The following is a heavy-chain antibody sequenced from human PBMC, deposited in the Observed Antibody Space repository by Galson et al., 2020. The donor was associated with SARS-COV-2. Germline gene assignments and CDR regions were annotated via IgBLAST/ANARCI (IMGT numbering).Heavy chain of an antibody. V-gene: IGHV3-33*01. CDR3: ARREEDNKRRGLEH. CDR1: GFTFSNYG. Sequence: GGSLRLSCAVSGFTFSNYGMHWVRQAPGKGLEWVAVIFYDGNYKYYGDSVKGRFTISRDNSKNTVYLQMNSLTAEDTAVYYCARREEDNKRRGLEHWGQGILVTVSS. J-gene: IGHJ4*02. D-gene: IGHD1-1*01. CDR2: IFYDGNYK.